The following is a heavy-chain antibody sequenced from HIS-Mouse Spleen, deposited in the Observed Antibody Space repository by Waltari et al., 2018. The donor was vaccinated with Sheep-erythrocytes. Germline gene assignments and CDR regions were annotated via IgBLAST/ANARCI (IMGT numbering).Heavy chain of an antibody. CDR3: ARVAAVTTYYFDY. Sequence: EVQLVESGGVLVKPGGSLRLSCAASGFTFSSYSLTCVRQAPGKGLEWVSSISSSSSYIYYADSVKGRFTISRDNAKNSLYLQMNSLRAEDTAVYYCARVAAVTTYYFDYWGQGTLVTVSS. CDR2: ISSSSSYI. J-gene: IGHJ4*02. CDR1: GFTFSSYS. V-gene: IGHV3-21*01. D-gene: IGHD4-17*01.